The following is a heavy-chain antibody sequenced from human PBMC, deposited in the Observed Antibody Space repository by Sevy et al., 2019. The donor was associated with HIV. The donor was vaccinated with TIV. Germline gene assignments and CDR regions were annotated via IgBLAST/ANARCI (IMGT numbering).Heavy chain of an antibody. CDR1: GFTFSSYA. CDR2: ISYDGSNK. D-gene: IGHD6-25*01. CDR3: ARDQGAVVITAATLFEY. J-gene: IGHJ4*02. V-gene: IGHV3-30*04. Sequence: GGCLRLSCAASGFTFSSYAMHWVRQAPGKGLEWVAVISYDGSNKYYADSVKGRFTISRDNSKNTLYLEMNSLRTEDTDVYYCARDQGAVVITAATLFEYWGQGTLVTVSS.